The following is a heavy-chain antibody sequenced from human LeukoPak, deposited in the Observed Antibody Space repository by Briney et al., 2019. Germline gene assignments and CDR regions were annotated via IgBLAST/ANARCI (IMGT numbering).Heavy chain of an antibody. Sequence: ASVKVSCKASGYTFTSYGISWVRQAPGQGLEWMGIINPSGGSTSYAQKFRGRVTMTRDMSTSTVYMELSSLRSEDTAVYYCASYLSGWPMKYWGQGTLVTVSS. CDR2: INPSGGST. CDR1: GYTFTSYG. CDR3: ASYLSGWPMKY. V-gene: IGHV1-46*01. J-gene: IGHJ4*02. D-gene: IGHD6-19*01.